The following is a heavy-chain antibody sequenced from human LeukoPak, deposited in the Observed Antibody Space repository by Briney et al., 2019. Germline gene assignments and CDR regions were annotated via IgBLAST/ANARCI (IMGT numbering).Heavy chain of an antibody. J-gene: IGHJ4*02. CDR1: GFRFDDHG. D-gene: IGHD6-19*01. Sequence: GGSLRLSCAASGFRFDDHGMSWVRQAPGKGLEWVSGISWNAGSTGYADSVKGRFTISRDNAENSLFLQMNSLRVEDTALYYCAGGDRNGWYFYYWGQGTLVTVSS. V-gene: IGHV3-20*04. CDR2: ISWNAGST. CDR3: AGGDRNGWYFYY.